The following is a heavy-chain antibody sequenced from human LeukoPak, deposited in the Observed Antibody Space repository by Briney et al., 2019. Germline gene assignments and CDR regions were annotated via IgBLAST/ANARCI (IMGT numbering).Heavy chain of an antibody. CDR3: ARGDGYNFDY. CDR1: GFTFSSYA. J-gene: IGHJ4*02. D-gene: IGHD5-24*01. CDR2: ISYDGSNK. V-gene: IGHV3-30-3*01. Sequence: PGGSLRLSCAASGFTFSSYAMHWVRQAPGKGLEWVAVISYDGSNKYYADSVKGRFTISRDNSKNTLYLQVNSLRAEDTAVYYCARGDGYNFDYWGQGTLVTVSS.